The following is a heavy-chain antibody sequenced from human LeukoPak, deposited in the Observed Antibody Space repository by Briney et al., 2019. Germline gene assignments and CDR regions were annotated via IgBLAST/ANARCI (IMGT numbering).Heavy chain of an antibody. CDR2: ITSTSSYI. D-gene: IGHD2-15*01. J-gene: IGHJ3*02. CDR3: ARGDCSGGSCYSDAFDI. V-gene: IGHV3-21*01. CDR1: GFPFSSYS. Sequence: GGSPTLSCAASGFPFSSYSMNWVRQAQGKGLEWVSSITSTSSYIQYADSVKGRFTVSRDNAKNSLYLQMNGLRAEDTAVYYCARGDCSGGSCYSDAFDIWGQGTMVIVSS.